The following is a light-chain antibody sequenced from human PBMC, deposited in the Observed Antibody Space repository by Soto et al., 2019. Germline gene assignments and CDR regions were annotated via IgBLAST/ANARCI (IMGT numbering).Light chain of an antibody. J-gene: IGKJ4*01. CDR3: QQRSDWLT. Sequence: EIVLTQSPATLSLSPGDRAILSCRASQSISSALAWYQQKPGQAPRLLIYDAADRATGIPARFSGSRSGTDFILHNRSRETEDFAGDYCQQRSDWLTFGGGTRVEIK. V-gene: IGKV3-11*01. CDR2: DAA. CDR1: QSISSA.